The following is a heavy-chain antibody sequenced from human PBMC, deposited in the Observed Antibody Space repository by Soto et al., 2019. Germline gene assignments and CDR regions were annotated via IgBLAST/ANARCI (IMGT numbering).Heavy chain of an antibody. V-gene: IGHV4-34*01. D-gene: IGHD2-2*01. J-gene: IGHJ4*02. CDR3: ARGRYIGIVVVPAALRV. Sequence: SETLSLTCAVYGGSFSGYYWSWIRQPPGKGLEWMGEINHSGSTNYNPSLKSRVTISVDTSKNQFSLKLSSVTAADTAVYYCARGRYIGIVVVPAALRVWGQGTLVTVSS. CDR2: INHSGST. CDR1: GGSFSGYY.